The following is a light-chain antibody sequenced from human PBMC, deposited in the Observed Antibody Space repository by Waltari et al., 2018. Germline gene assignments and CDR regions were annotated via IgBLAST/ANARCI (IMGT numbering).Light chain of an antibody. V-gene: IGLV2-23*02. Sequence: QSALTQPASVSGSPGQSITISCTGTSSDVGSYNLVSWSQQHPGKVPKLIIYEVIKRPSGVSHRFSGSKSGNTASLTISELQAEDEADYYCYSHAPISIYVFGSGTKVTVL. CDR3: YSHAPISIYV. J-gene: IGLJ1*01. CDR2: EVI. CDR1: SSDVGSYNL.